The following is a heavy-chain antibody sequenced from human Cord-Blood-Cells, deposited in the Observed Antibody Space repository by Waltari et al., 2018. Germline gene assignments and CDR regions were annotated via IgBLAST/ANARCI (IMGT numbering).Heavy chain of an antibody. CDR2: INHSGST. J-gene: IGHJ4*02. V-gene: IGHV4-34*01. CDR3: ATVNYDILTGYSKFDY. D-gene: IGHD3-9*01. CDR1: GGSFSGYY. Sequence: QVQLQQWGAGLLKPSETLSLTCAVYGGSFSGYYWSWIRQPPGKGLEWIGEINHSGSTNYNPSLKRRVTISVDTSKNRFSLTLSSVTAADPAVYYCATVNYDILTGYSKFDYWGQGTLLTVSS.